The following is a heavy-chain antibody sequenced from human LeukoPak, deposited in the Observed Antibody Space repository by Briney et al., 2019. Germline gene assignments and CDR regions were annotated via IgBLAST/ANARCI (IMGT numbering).Heavy chain of an antibody. V-gene: IGHV3-30-3*01. D-gene: IGHD6-19*01. J-gene: IGHJ4*02. Sequence: GGSLRLSCAASGFTFSSYAMHWVRQAPGKGLEWVAVISYDGSNKYYADSVKGRFTISRDNSKNTLYLQMNSLRAEDTAVYYCGSGWTFDYWGQRTLVTVSS. CDR1: GFTFSSYA. CDR2: ISYDGSNK. CDR3: GSGWTFDY.